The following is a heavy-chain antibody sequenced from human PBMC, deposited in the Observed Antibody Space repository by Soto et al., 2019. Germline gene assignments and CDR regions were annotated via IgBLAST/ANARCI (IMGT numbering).Heavy chain of an antibody. CDR3: ARAAGSDNGDFFLRY. Sequence: QVQLVQSGAEVKKPGSSVKVSCKASGGTFSSYTISWVRQAPGQGLEWMGRIIPILGIANYAQKFQGRVTITADKSKSPSYMELNSVRAEDTAVYYCARAAGSDNGDFFLRYWGQGTLVTVSS. J-gene: IGHJ4*02. CDR2: IIPILGIA. V-gene: IGHV1-69*02. CDR1: GGTFSSYT. D-gene: IGHD4-17*01.